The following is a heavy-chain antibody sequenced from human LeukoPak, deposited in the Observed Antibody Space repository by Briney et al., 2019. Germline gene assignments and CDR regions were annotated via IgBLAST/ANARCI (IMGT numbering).Heavy chain of an antibody. CDR1: AFTFSSYE. J-gene: IGHJ4*02. Sequence: GRSLRLSCAASAFTFSSYEMNWVRQAPGKGREWVGRIKSKTDGATTDYAAPVKARFTISRDDSKNTLYLQMNSLKTEDTAVYYCTTTSDYGDHKRWGQGTLVTVSS. V-gene: IGHV3-15*01. CDR3: TTTSDYGDHKR. CDR2: IKSKTDGATT. D-gene: IGHD4-17*01.